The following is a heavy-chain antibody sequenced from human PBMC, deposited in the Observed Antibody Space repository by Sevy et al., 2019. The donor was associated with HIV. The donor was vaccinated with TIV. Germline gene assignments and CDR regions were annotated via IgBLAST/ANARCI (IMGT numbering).Heavy chain of an antibody. Sequence: GGSLRLSCAASGVTFSSYSMNWVRQAPGKWLEWVSYISSSSSTIYYADSVKGRFTISRDNAKNSLYLQMNSLRDEDTAVYYCARDACTNGVCYNVAFDIWGQGIMVTVSS. CDR3: ARDACTNGVCYNVAFDI. J-gene: IGHJ3*02. D-gene: IGHD2-8*01. V-gene: IGHV3-48*02. CDR2: ISSSSSTI. CDR1: GVTFSSYS.